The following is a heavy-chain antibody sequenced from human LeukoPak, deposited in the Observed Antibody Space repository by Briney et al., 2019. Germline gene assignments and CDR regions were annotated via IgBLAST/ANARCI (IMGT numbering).Heavy chain of an antibody. CDR3: ARALYSMTTVTPEYWFDY. CDR2: IYYSGSS. J-gene: IGHJ4*02. CDR1: GGSISSSSYY. V-gene: IGHV4-39*01. D-gene: IGHD4-17*01. Sequence: SETLSLTCTVSGGSISSSSYYWGWVRQPPGKGLEWIATIYYSGSSYYNPSLKSRVTISVDTSKNQFSLKLSSVTAADTAVYYCARALYSMTTVTPEYWFDYWGQGTLVTVSS.